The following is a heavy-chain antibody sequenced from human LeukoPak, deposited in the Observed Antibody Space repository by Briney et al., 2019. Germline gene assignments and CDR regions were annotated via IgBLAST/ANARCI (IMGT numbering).Heavy chain of an antibody. D-gene: IGHD3-22*01. V-gene: IGHV4-59*11. Sequence: SETLSLTCTVSGGSISSHYWSWIRQPPGKGLEWIGYIYYSGSTNYNPSLKSRVTISVDTSKNQFSLKLSSVTAADTAVYYCARTRGYYDSSGYYIGSWFDPWGQGTLVTVSS. CDR3: ARTRGYYDSSGYYIGSWFDP. J-gene: IGHJ5*02. CDR2: IYYSGST. CDR1: GGSISSHY.